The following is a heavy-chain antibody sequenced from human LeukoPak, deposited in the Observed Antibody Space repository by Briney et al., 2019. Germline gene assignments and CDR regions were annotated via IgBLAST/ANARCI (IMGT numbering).Heavy chain of an antibody. CDR2: ISSSSSYI. CDR1: GFTVSSNY. J-gene: IGHJ4*02. CDR3: ARSEIQLWSFDY. V-gene: IGHV3-21*01. D-gene: IGHD5-18*01. Sequence: GGSLRLSCAASGFTVSSNYMSWIRQAPGKGLEWVSSISSSSSYIYYADSVKGRFTISRDNAKNSLYLQMNSLRAEDTAVYYCARSEIQLWSFDYWGQGTLVTVSS.